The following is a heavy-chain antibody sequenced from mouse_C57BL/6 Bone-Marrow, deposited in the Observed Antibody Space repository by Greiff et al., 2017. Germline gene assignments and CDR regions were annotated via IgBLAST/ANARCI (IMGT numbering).Heavy chain of an antibody. CDR1: GYTFTSYG. CDR3: ARDWDEGY. J-gene: IGHJ2*01. D-gene: IGHD4-1*01. V-gene: IGHV1-81*01. Sequence: QVQLKQSGAELARPGASVKLSCKASGYTFTSYGISWVKQRPGQGLEWIGEIYPRSGNTYYNEKFKGKATLTADKSSSTAYMELRSLTSEDSAVYFCARDWDEGYWGQGTTLTVSS. CDR2: IYPRSGNT.